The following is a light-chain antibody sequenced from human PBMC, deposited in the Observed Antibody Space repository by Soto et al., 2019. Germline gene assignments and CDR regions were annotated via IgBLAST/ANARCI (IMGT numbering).Light chain of an antibody. CDR3: CSYAGSPTFVI. Sequence: QSALTQPASVSGSPGQSITIPCTGASSDVGSYNLVSWYRQHPGKAPKLMIYEVSRRPSGISNRFSGSKSGNTASLTISGLQAEDEADYYCCSYAGSPTFVIFGGGTKLTVL. CDR1: SSDVGSYNL. J-gene: IGLJ2*01. V-gene: IGLV2-23*02. CDR2: EVS.